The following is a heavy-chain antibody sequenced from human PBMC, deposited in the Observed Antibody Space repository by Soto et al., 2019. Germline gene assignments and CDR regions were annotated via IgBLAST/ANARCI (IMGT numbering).Heavy chain of an antibody. CDR3: ARPAGRMANWFDT. D-gene: IGHD6-6*01. CDR2: INPSGGST. J-gene: IGHJ5*02. Sequence: QVQLVQSGVEVKKPGASVKVSCKASGYTFTDYRMIWVRQAPGQGREWMGIINPSGGSTNYAPNFQGRVTLTRDSFTSTVYMELSNLRSEDTAVYYCARPAGRMANWFDTWGQGTLVTVSS. CDR1: GYTFTDYR. V-gene: IGHV1-46*01.